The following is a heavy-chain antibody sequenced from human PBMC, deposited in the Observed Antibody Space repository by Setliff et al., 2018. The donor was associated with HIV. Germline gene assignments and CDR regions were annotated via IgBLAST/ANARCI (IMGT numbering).Heavy chain of an antibody. Sequence: ASETLSLTCAVSGYSISSGYYWGWIRQPPGKGLEWIGSIYHSGSTYYNPSLKSRVTISVDTSKNQFSLKLSSVTAADTAVYYCTREADTTSCPWGRGTLVTVSS. J-gene: IGHJ4*02. CDR1: GYSISSGYY. D-gene: IGHD4-17*01. CDR3: TREADTTSCP. V-gene: IGHV4-38-2*02. CDR2: IYHSGST.